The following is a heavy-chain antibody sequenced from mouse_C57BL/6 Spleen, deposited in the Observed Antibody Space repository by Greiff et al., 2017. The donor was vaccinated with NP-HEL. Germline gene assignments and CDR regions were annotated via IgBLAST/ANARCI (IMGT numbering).Heavy chain of an antibody. D-gene: IGHD1-1*01. V-gene: IGHV1-39*01. CDR1: GYSFTDYN. Sequence: VQLQQSGPELVKPGASVKISCKASGYSFTDYNMNWVKQSHGKSLEWIGVIKPNYGTTSYNQKFKGKATLTVDQYSSTAYMQHNSLTSTDSAVYYCSRRNYGSSYVGYFDVWGTGTTVTVSS. CDR2: IKPNYGTT. J-gene: IGHJ1*03. CDR3: SRRNYGSSYVGYFDV.